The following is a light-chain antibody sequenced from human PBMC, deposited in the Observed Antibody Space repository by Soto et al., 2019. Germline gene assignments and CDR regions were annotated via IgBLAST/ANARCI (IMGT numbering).Light chain of an antibody. J-gene: IGLJ3*02. CDR2: EVS. CDR3: ISYTSSSTLV. CDR1: SIDVGGYNY. V-gene: IGLV2-14*01. Sequence: QSALTQPASVSGSPGQSITISCTGTSIDVGGYNYVSWYQQHPGKAPKLMIYEVSNRPSGVSNRFSGSKSGNTASLTISWLQAEDEADYYCISYTSSSTLVFGGGTKRTVL.